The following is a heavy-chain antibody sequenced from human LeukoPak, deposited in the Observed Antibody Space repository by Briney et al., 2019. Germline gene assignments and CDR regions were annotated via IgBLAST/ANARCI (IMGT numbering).Heavy chain of an antibody. CDR1: GGSISSSSYY. J-gene: IGHJ4*02. CDR2: IYYSGST. CDR3: ARDSRGIAAAWDY. V-gene: IGHV4-39*07. Sequence: SETLSLTCTVSGGSISSSSYYWGWLRQPPGKGLEWIGSIYYSGSTYYNPSLKSRVTISVDTSKNQFSLKLSSVTAADTAVYYCARDSRGIAAAWDYWGQGTLVTVSS. D-gene: IGHD6-13*01.